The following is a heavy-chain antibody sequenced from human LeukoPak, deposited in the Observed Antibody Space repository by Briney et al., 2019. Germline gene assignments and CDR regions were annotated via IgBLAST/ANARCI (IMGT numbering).Heavy chain of an antibody. CDR1: GFTFSSYP. V-gene: IGHV3-30-3*01. CDR3: ARVRNPSSGYYSFDY. D-gene: IGHD3-22*01. J-gene: IGHJ4*02. Sequence: PGGSLRLSCGASGFTFSSYPMHWVRQAPGKGLEWVAVISYDGFNKYYVDSVKGRFTISRDNSKNTLYLQMNSLRPEDTAVYYCARVRNPSSGYYSFDYWGQGTLVTVSS. CDR2: ISYDGFNK.